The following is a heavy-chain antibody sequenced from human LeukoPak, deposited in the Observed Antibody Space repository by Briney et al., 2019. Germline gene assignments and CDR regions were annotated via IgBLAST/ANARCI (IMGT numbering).Heavy chain of an antibody. Sequence: GGSLRLSCAASGFTFSDHYMDWVRQAPGKGLEWVGRTRNKVTSYTTEYAASLIGRFTISRDDSKNSLYLQMNSLKTEDTAVYYCARVRGSYWYFDLWGRGTLVTVSS. CDR1: GFTFSDHY. CDR3: ARVRGSYWYFDL. CDR2: TRNKVTSYTT. V-gene: IGHV3-72*01. D-gene: IGHD1-26*01. J-gene: IGHJ2*01.